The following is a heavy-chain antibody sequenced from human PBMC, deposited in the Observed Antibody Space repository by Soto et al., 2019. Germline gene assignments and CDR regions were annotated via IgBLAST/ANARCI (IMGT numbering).Heavy chain of an antibody. V-gene: IGHV4-34*01. D-gene: IGHD3-10*01. Sequence: SETLSLTCAVYGGSFSGYYWSWIRQPPGKGLEWIGEINHSGSTNYNPSLKSRVTISVDTSKNQFSLKLSSVTAADTAAYYCARDRATMVRGVIPRWFDPWGQGTLVT. J-gene: IGHJ5*02. CDR2: INHSGST. CDR1: GGSFSGYY. CDR3: ARDRATMVRGVIPRWFDP.